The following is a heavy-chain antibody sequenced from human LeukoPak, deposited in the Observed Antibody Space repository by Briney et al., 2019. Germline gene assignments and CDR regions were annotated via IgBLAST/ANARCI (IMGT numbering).Heavy chain of an antibody. CDR2: IRYDGSNK. CDR1: GFTFSSYG. Sequence: QAGGSLRLSCAASGFTFSSYGMHWVRQAPGKGLEWVAFIRYDGSNKYYADSVKGRFTISRDNSKNTLYLQMNSLRAEDTAVYYCAKHTGDNWNHSPAIDYWGQGTLVTVSS. V-gene: IGHV3-30*02. J-gene: IGHJ4*02. CDR3: AKHTGDNWNHSPAIDY. D-gene: IGHD1-14*01.